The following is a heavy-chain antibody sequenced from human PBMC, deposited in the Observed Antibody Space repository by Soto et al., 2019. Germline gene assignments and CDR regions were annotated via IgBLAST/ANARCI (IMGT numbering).Heavy chain of an antibody. CDR2: INPSGGST. V-gene: IGHV1-46*01. CDR3: ARGPYSSGSYYYYGLDV. J-gene: IGHJ6*02. Sequence: APAKVXCKASGYTXTSYYMHWVRQSPGQGFEWMGIINPSGGSTSYAQKFQGRVTMTRDTSTSTVYMELSSLRSEDTAVYYCARGPYSSGSYYYYGLDVWGQGTTVTVSS. CDR1: GYTXTSYY. D-gene: IGHD6-19*01.